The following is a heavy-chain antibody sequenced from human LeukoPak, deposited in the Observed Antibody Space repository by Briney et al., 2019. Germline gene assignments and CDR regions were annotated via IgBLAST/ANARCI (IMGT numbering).Heavy chain of an antibody. Sequence: SETLSLTCTVSGGSISSYYWSWIRQPPGKGLESIGDVYYSGSTNYNPSLKSRVTISVDTSKNQFSLNLSSVTAADTAVYYCARRTSYYYYGMDVWGQGTTVTVSS. CDR1: GGSISSYY. V-gene: IGHV4-59*08. CDR3: ARRTSYYYYGMDV. CDR2: VYYSGST. J-gene: IGHJ6*02. D-gene: IGHD2-8*01.